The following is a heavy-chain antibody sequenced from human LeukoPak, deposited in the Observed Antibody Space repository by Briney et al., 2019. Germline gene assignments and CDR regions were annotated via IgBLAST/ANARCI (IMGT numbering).Heavy chain of an antibody. J-gene: IGHJ4*02. CDR1: GFSFSTYE. Sequence: PGGSLRLSCAASGFSFSTYEMNWVRQAPGKGLEWISYISASGTLTHYADSVEGRFAISRDNAKNSLYLQMSSLRAEDTAVYYCARDGGDYGLLDYWGQGTLVIVSS. D-gene: IGHD2-21*02. CDR2: ISASGTLT. CDR3: ARDGGDYGLLDY. V-gene: IGHV3-48*03.